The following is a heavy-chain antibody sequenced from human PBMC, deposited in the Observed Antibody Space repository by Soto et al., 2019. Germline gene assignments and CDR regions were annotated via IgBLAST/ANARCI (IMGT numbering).Heavy chain of an antibody. CDR2: ISCCGGST. CDR1: GFNFKKFA. V-gene: IGHV3-23*01. Sequence: PGESLKISCEASGFNFKKFAMGWVRQAPWEGLEWVAGISCCGGSTSYADSVKGRFSLARDDSKSTLSLNLNSLRFEDTARYFCAKADGEQWLIPPLDNWGQGPLLTFST. CDR3: AKADGEQWLIPPLDN. D-gene: IGHD6-19*01. J-gene: IGHJ4*02.